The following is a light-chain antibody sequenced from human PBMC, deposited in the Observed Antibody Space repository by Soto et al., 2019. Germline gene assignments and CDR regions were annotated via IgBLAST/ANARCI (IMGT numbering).Light chain of an antibody. CDR3: SSYTSGSTHVV. V-gene: IGLV2-14*03. CDR2: DVN. CDR1: SSDVGGCNY. J-gene: IGLJ2*01. Sequence: QSALTQPASVSGSPGQSITISCTGTSSDVGGCNYVSWYQQHPGKAPKLMIYDVNDRPSGVSDRFSGSKSGNTASLTISGLQADDEADYFCSSYTSGSTHVVFGGGTKLTVL.